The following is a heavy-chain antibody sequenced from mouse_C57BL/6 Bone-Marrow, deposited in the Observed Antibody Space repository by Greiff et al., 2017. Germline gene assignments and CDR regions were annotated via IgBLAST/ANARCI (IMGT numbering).Heavy chain of an antibody. CDR2: IYPGSGST. Sequence: VQLKQPGAELVKPGASVKMSCKASGYTFTSYWITWVKQRPGQGLEWIGDIYPGSGSTNYNEKFKSKATLTVDTSSSTAYMQLSRLTSEDSAVYYCARLNYFGSRYYFDYWGQGTTLTVSS. V-gene: IGHV1-55*01. CDR3: ARLNYFGSRYYFDY. D-gene: IGHD1-1*01. J-gene: IGHJ2*01. CDR1: GYTFTSYW.